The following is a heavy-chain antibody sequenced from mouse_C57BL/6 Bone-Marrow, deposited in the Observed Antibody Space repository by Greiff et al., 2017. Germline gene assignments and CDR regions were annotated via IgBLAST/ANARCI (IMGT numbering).Heavy chain of an antibody. Sequence: QVQLQQPGAELVMPGASVKLSCKASGYTFTSYWMHWVKQRPGQGLEWIGEIDPSDSYTNYNQKFKGKSTLTVDKSYSTAYMQLSSLTSEDSAVXYCARGVTTVESWFAYWGQGTLVTVSA. CDR3: ARGVTTVESWFAY. CDR1: GYTFTSYW. CDR2: IDPSDSYT. V-gene: IGHV1-69*01. D-gene: IGHD1-1*01. J-gene: IGHJ3*01.